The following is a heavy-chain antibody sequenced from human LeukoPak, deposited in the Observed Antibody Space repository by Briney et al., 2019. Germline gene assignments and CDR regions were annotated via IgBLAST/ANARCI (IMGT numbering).Heavy chain of an antibody. V-gene: IGHV2-70D*14. CDR2: IDSYDDK. J-gene: IGHJ4*02. CDR1: GFSLSTSAMR. D-gene: IGHD3-10*01. CDR3: ARISNFYGSGSYGYDY. Sequence: SGPALVHPTPALTLTCTFSGFSLSTSAMRVSWIRQPPVNALDCLALIDSYDDKFYSTSLKTRLTKSKDPSKNQVLLTMTNMDPVDTATYYCARISNFYGSGSYGYDYWGQGTLVTVSS.